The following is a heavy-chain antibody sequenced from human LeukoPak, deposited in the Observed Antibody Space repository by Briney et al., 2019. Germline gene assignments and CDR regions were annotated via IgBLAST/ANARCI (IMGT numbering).Heavy chain of an antibody. CDR1: GYTFTSYD. CDR2: INPSGGST. J-gene: IGHJ4*02. V-gene: IGHV1-46*01. D-gene: IGHD3-16*02. Sequence: ASVKVSCKASGYTFTSYDINWVRQATGQGLEWMGIINPSGGSTSYAQKFQGRVTMTRDTSTSTVYMELSSLRSEDTAVYYCARARLRLGELSLYPYYWGQGTLVTVSS. CDR3: ARARLRLGELSLYPYY.